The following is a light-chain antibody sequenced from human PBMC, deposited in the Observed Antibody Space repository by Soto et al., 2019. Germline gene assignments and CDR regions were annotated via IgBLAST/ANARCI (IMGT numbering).Light chain of an antibody. CDR1: QSISSW. V-gene: IGKV1-5*03. J-gene: IGKJ1*01. CDR2: KAS. Sequence: DIQMTQSPSTLSASVGDRITITCRASQSISSWLAWYQQKPGKAPKLLIYKASSLESGVPLRFSGSGSGTEFTPTNSSLQPDDFATYSCQKYSNYWTFGQGTKVEIK. CDR3: QKYSNYWT.